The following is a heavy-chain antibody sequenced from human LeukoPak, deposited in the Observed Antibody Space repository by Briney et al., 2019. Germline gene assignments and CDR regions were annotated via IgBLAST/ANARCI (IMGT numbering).Heavy chain of an antibody. V-gene: IGHV3-30*02. CDR1: GFTFSSYG. J-gene: IGHJ4*02. CDR3: AKGSGIVVVPAAMAEDVDY. D-gene: IGHD2-2*01. CDR2: IRYDGSNK. Sequence: GGSLRLSCAASGFTFSSYGMRWVRQAPGKGLEWVSYIRYDGSNKYYADSVKGRFTISRDNSKNTLYLQMNSLRAEDTAVYYCAKGSGIVVVPAAMAEDVDYWGQGTLVTVSS.